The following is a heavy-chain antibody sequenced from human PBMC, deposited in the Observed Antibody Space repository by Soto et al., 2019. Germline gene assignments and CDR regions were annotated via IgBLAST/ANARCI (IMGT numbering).Heavy chain of an antibody. Sequence: QLQLQESGPGLVKPSETLSLTCTVSGGSISSSSYYWGWIRQPPGKGLEWIGSIYYSGSTYYNPSLKSRVTISVDTSKNQFSLKLSSVTAADTAVYYCARQTTWGIIVVVVAATTWGWFDPWGQGTLVTVSS. CDR2: IYYSGST. CDR1: GGSISSSSYY. V-gene: IGHV4-39*01. J-gene: IGHJ5*02. D-gene: IGHD2-15*01. CDR3: ARQTTWGIIVVVVAATTWGWFDP.